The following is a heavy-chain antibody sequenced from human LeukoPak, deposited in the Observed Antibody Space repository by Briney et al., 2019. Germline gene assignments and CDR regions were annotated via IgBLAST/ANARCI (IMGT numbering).Heavy chain of an antibody. Sequence: ASVKVSCKASGYTFSNYAITWVRQAPRQGLEWMGWISGDNGQTKYAQNFQDRVTMTTDTPTSTAYLELKSLRSDDTAVYYCARDPGTYTGSYYGLNWGQGTLVTV. V-gene: IGHV1-18*01. CDR1: GYTFSNYA. CDR2: ISGDNGQT. D-gene: IGHD1-26*01. CDR3: ARDPGTYTGSYYGLN. J-gene: IGHJ4*02.